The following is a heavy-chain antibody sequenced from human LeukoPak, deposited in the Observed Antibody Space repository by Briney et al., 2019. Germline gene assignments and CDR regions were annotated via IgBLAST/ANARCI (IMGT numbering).Heavy chain of an antibody. CDR2: ISWNSRSV. CDR1: GFAFDDYA. Sequence: PGRSLRLSCAASGFAFDDYAMHWVRQAPGKGLEWVPGISWNSRSVGYADSVKGQFTISRDNAKNSLDLQMNSLRAEDTAVYYCARDGPEWFGELYDAFDIWGQGTMVTVSS. CDR3: ARDGPEWFGELYDAFDI. V-gene: IGHV3-9*01. J-gene: IGHJ3*02. D-gene: IGHD3-10*01.